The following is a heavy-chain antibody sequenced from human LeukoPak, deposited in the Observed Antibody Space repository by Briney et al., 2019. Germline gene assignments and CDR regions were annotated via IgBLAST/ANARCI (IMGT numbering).Heavy chain of an antibody. V-gene: IGHV4-61*01. J-gene: IGHJ4*02. D-gene: IGHD5-12*01. CDR2: IYYSGST. CDR3: ARGGLPRGYSGYDMDY. Sequence: SETLSLTCTVSGGSVSSGSYYWSWIRQPPGKGLEWIGDIYYSGSTNYNPSLKSRVTISVDTSKNQFSLKLSSVTAADTAVYYCARGGLPRGYSGYDMDYWGQGTLVTVSS. CDR1: GGSVSSGSYY.